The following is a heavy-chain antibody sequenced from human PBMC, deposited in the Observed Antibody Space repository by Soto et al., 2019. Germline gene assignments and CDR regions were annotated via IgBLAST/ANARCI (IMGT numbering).Heavy chain of an antibody. Sequence: KPSETLSLTCAVYGGSFSGYYWSWIRQPPGKGLEWIGEINHSGSTNYNPSLKSRVTISVDTSKNQFSLKLSSVTAADTAVYYCARAFPKMVRGVIKTPPRDAFDIWGQGTMVTVSS. D-gene: IGHD3-10*01. CDR2: INHSGST. J-gene: IGHJ3*02. CDR1: GGSFSGYY. CDR3: ARAFPKMVRGVIKTPPRDAFDI. V-gene: IGHV4-34*01.